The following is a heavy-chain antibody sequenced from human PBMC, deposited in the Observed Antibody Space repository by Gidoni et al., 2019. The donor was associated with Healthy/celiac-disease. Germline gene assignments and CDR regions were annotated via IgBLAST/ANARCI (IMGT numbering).Heavy chain of an antibody. J-gene: IGHJ4*02. CDR1: GGSISSSSYY. D-gene: IGHD1-26*01. CDR2: IYYSGST. V-gene: IGHV4-39*01. CDR3: ARHGGGSFAHFDY. Sequence: QLQLQESGPGLVKPSETLSLTCTVPGGSISSSSYYWGWIRQPPGKGLEWIGSIYYSGSTYYNPSLKSRVTISVDTSKNQFSLKLSSVTAADTAVYYCARHGGGSFAHFDYWGQGTLVTVSS.